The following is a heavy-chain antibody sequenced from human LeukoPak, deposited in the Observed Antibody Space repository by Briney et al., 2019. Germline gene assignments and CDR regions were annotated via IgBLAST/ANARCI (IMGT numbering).Heavy chain of an antibody. Sequence: GGSLRLSCAAAGFTFSSYPMSWVRQAPGKGLEWVSGISGSGGSKYYACSVKGRFTISRYNSKNTLYLQMNSLRAEDTAVYYCAKDRLGYCSGGDCSTNVRFDVWGQGTLVTVSS. V-gene: IGHV3-23*01. J-gene: IGHJ4*02. D-gene: IGHD2-15*01. CDR1: GFTFSSYP. CDR2: ISGSGGSK. CDR3: AKDRLGYCSGGDCSTNVRFDV.